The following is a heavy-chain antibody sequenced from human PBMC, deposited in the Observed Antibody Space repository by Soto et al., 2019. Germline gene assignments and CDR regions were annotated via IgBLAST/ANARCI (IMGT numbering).Heavy chain of an antibody. CDR3: ARNWIAVAGYFDY. CDR2: IYSGGST. V-gene: IGHV3-66*01. J-gene: IGHJ4*02. D-gene: IGHD6-19*01. Sequence: EVQLVESGGGLVQPGGSLRLSCAASGFTVSSNYMSWVRQAPGKGLEWVSVIYSGGSTYYADSVKGRFTISRDNSKNTLYLQMNSLRVEDTAVYYCARNWIAVAGYFDYWGQGTLVTVSS. CDR1: GFTVSSNY.